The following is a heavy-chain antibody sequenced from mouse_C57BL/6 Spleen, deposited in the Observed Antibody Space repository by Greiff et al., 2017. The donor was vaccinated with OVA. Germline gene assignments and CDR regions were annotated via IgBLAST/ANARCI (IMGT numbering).Heavy chain of an antibody. V-gene: IGHV6-3*01. CDR3: TSHLSYFDY. D-gene: IGHD1-1*01. J-gene: IGHJ2*01. CDR1: GFTFSNYW. CDR2: IRLKSDNYAT. Sequence: DVKLVESGGGLVQPGGSMKLSCVASGFTFSNYWMNWVRQSPEKGLEWVAQIRLKSDNYATHYAESVKGRFTISRDDSKSSVYLQMNNLRAEDTGIYYCTSHLSYFDYWGQGTTLTVSS.